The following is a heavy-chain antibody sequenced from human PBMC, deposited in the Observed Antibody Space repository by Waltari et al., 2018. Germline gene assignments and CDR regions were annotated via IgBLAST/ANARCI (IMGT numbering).Heavy chain of an antibody. Sequence: EVQLVQSGAEVKKHGESLKFSCKGSGYSFTSYWIGWVRQLPWKGLEWMGIIYPGDSDTRYSPSFQGQVTISADKSISTAYLQWSSLKASDTAMYYCARHYNTMVRGVISAFDIWGQGTMVTVSS. CDR1: GYSFTSYW. CDR3: ARHYNTMVRGVISAFDI. V-gene: IGHV5-51*01. CDR2: IYPGDSDT. J-gene: IGHJ3*02. D-gene: IGHD3-10*01.